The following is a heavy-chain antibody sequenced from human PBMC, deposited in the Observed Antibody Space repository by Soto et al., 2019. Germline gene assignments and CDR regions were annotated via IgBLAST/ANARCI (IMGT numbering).Heavy chain of an antibody. V-gene: IGHV3-33*01. D-gene: IGHD2-15*01. J-gene: IGHJ4*02. Sequence: QVRLVESGGGVVQPENSLRLSCAASGFTFSSYGMHWVRQAPGKGLEWVAIVWFNGRNEFYADSVEGRFTISRDNSKNTLYLQMNSLRAEDTAMYYCARALGGCSDGGGYSFAYWGQGALVTVSS. CDR3: ARALGGCSDGGGYSFAY. CDR1: GFTFSSYG. CDR2: VWFNGRNE.